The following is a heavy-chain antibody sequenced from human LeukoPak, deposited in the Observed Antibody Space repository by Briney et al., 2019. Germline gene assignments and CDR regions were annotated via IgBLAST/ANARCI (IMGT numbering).Heavy chain of an antibody. CDR3: AREGIAAAGIDYYYYMDV. D-gene: IGHD6-13*01. J-gene: IGHJ6*03. CDR1: GYTFTGYY. V-gene: IGHV1-8*02. Sequence: GASVKVSCKASGYTFTGYYMHWVRQAPGQGLEWMGWINPNSGNTGYAQKFQGRVTMTRNTSISTAYMELSSLRSEDTAVYYCAREGIAAAGIDYYYYMDVWGKGTTVTISS. CDR2: INPNSGNT.